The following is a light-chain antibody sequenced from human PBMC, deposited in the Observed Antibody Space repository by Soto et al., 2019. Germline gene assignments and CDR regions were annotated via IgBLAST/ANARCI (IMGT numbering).Light chain of an antibody. V-gene: IGLV2-14*01. J-gene: IGLJ1*01. CDR2: EVS. CDR3: SSYTTTDPDV. CDR1: SSDVGAYDF. Sequence: QSALTQPASVSRSPGQSVTISCTGTSSDVGAYDFVSWYQQHPGKAPKYLIYEVSNRPSGVSDRFSGSKSGTTASLTISGLQAEDEADYYCSSYTTTDPDVFGTGTKLTVL.